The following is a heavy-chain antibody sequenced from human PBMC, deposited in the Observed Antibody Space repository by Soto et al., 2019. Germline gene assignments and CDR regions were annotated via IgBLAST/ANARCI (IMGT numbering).Heavy chain of an antibody. J-gene: IGHJ4*02. V-gene: IGHV4-59*01. CDR2: IYDSGYT. CDR1: GGSISNYY. Sequence: SETLSLTCTVSGGSISNYYWSWIRQPPGKGLEWIGYIYDSGYTNYNPSLKSRVTISVDTSKNQFSLQLSSVTAADTAVYYCARDQRYCSGGSCYTLFFYWGQGMLVTVSS. CDR3: ARDQRYCSGGSCYTLFFY. D-gene: IGHD2-15*01.